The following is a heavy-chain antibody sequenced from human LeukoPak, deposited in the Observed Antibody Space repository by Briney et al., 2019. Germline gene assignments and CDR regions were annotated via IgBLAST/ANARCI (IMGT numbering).Heavy chain of an antibody. D-gene: IGHD3-10*01. Sequence: GGSLRLSCAASGFTFSSYAMSWVRQAPGKGLEWVSAISGSGGSTYYADSVKGRFAISRDNSKNTLYLQMNSLRAEDTAVYYCANPYYYGFPAFDIWGQGTMVTVSS. V-gene: IGHV3-23*01. CDR2: ISGSGGST. CDR1: GFTFSSYA. CDR3: ANPYYYGFPAFDI. J-gene: IGHJ3*02.